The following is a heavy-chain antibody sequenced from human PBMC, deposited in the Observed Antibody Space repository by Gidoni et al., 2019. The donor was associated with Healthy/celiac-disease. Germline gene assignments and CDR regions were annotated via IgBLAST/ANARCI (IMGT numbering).Heavy chain of an antibody. V-gene: IGHV4-39*01. CDR2: FFYSGRA. J-gene: IGHJ5*02. CDR1: GGSISSSTYN. Sequence: QLQLQESGPGLVKPSETLSLTCSASGGSISSSTYNWCWIRQPPGKGLEWIGSFFYSGRAYYNSSLQSRVTISVDTSKNQFSLNVTSVTAADTAVYYCARYSATAGWFDPWGQGTLVTVSS. D-gene: IGHD5-12*01. CDR3: ARYSATAGWFDP.